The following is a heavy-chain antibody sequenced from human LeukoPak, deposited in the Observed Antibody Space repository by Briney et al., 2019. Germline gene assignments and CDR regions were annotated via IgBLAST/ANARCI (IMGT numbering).Heavy chain of an antibody. CDR1: GFTFSSYA. V-gene: IGHV3-30-3*01. J-gene: IGHJ4*02. CDR2: ISYDGSNK. Sequence: PGGSLKLSCAASGFTFSSYAMHWVRQAPGKGLEWVAVISYDGSNKYYADSVKGRFTISRDNSKNTLYLQMNSLRAEDTAVYYCARDAHYGSGSYGVEYYFDYRGQGTLVTVSS. CDR3: ARDAHYGSGSYGVEYYFDY. D-gene: IGHD3-10*01.